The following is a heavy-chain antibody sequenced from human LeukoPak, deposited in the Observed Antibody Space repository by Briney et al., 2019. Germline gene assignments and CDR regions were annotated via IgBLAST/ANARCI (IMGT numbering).Heavy chain of an antibody. CDR3: ARVRVSNYYYMDV. Sequence: GGSLRLSCAASGFTFSDYYMSWIRQAPGKGLEWVSVIYSGGSTYYADSVKGRFTISRDNSKNTLYLQMNSLRAEDTAVYYCARVRVSNYYYMDVWGKGTTVTVSS. CDR2: IYSGGST. D-gene: IGHD6-13*01. V-gene: IGHV3-53*01. CDR1: GFTFSDYY. J-gene: IGHJ6*03.